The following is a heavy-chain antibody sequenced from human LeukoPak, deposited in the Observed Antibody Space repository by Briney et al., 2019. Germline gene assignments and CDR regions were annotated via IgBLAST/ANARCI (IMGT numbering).Heavy chain of an antibody. CDR1: GFTLSLYW. CDR2: INSDGSST. CDR3: ARARCSRTSCNTESDY. V-gene: IGHV3-74*01. D-gene: IGHD2-2*01. Sequence: GGSLRLSCSASGFTLSLYWMHWVRQAPGKGLVWVSRINSDGSSTTYADSVKGRFTISRDNTKNTVYLQVNILRAEDTAVYYCARARCSRTSCNTESDYWGQGTLVTVSS. J-gene: IGHJ4*02.